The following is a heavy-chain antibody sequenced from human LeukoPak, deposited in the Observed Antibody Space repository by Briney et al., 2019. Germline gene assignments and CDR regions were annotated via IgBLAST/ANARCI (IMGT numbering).Heavy chain of an antibody. V-gene: IGHV1-2*02. CDR1: GYTFTGYY. Sequence: ASVKVSCKASGYTFTGYYMHWVRQAPGQGLEWMGWINPNSGGTNYAQKFQGRVTMTGDTSISTAYMELSRLRSDDTAVYYCARGGDYVWGSYRPFDYWGQGTLVTVSS. D-gene: IGHD3-16*02. J-gene: IGHJ4*02. CDR2: INPNSGGT. CDR3: ARGGDYVWGSYRPFDY.